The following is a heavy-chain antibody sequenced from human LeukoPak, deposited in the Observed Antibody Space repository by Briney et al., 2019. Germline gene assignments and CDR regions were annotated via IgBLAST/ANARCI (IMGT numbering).Heavy chain of an antibody. Sequence: SETLSLTCTVSGGSISSSYWSWIRQPAGKGLEWIGRIYTSVSTIYNPSLKSRVTMSVDTSKNQFSLKLSSVTAADTAVYYRARDRAGNFDYWGQGTLVTVSS. J-gene: IGHJ4*02. CDR1: GGSISSSY. D-gene: IGHD1-1*01. V-gene: IGHV4-4*07. CDR3: ARDRAGNFDY. CDR2: IYTSVST.